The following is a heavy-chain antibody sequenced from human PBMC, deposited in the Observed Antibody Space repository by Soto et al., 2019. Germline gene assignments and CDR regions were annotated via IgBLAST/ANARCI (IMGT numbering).Heavy chain of an antibody. V-gene: IGHV4-31*03. J-gene: IGHJ6*02. CDR2: IYYSGST. CDR3: ARLRGVPYYYYGMDV. D-gene: IGHD3-3*01. CDR1: GGSISSGGYY. Sequence: LSLTCTVSGGSISSGGYYWSWIRQHPGKGLEWIGYIYYSGSTYYNPSLKSRVTISVDTSKNQFSLKLSSVTAADTAVYYCARLRGVPYYYYGMDVWGQGTTVTVS.